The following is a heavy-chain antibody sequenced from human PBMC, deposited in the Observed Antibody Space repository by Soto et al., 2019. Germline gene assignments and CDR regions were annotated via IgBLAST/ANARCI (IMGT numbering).Heavy chain of an antibody. CDR1: GGSFSGYY. CDR3: ARESRIAARAYYYYYYGMDV. V-gene: IGHV4-34*01. J-gene: IGHJ6*02. D-gene: IGHD6-6*01. CDR2: INHSGST. Sequence: QVQLQQWGAGLLKPSETLSLTCAVYGGSFSGYYWSWIRQPPGKGLEWIGEINHSGSTNYNPSLKGRVTISVDTSKNQFSLKLSSVTAADTAVYYCARESRIAARAYYYYYYGMDVWGQGTTVTVSS.